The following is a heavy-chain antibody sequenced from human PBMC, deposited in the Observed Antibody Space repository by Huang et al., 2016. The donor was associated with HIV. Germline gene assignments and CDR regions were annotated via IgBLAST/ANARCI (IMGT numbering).Heavy chain of an antibody. D-gene: IGHD2-2*01. CDR1: GGSISSSSYY. J-gene: IGHJ3*02. V-gene: IGHV4-39*01. CDR3: ARHMDCSSSSCLAGGHERGPFDM. Sequence: QLQLQESGPGLVKPSETLSLTCSVSGGSISSSSYYWGRIRQPPGKGLGWIGCIYYVARTFYNPSLKSRVTISVDTSKNQFSLRLSSVTAADTSVYYCARHMDCSSSSCLAGGHERGPFDMWGQGTMVTVSS. CDR2: IYYVART.